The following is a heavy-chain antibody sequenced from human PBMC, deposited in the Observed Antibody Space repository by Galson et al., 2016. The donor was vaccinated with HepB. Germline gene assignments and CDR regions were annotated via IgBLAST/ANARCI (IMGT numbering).Heavy chain of an antibody. J-gene: IGHJ2*01. Sequence: SVKVSCKASGGTFSSYAVSWVRQAPGQGLEWMGGIIPIFGTANYAQKFQGRVTITADESTSTAYMELSSLRSEDTAVYYCASPSLGGYSYAFTHWYVDLLGRGTLVTV. CDR2: IIPIFGTA. D-gene: IGHD5-18*01. CDR1: GGTFSSYA. CDR3: ASPSLGGYSYAFTHWYVDL. V-gene: IGHV1-69*13.